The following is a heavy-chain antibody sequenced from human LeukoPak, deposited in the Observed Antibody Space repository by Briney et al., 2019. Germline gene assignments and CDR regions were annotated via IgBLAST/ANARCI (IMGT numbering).Heavy chain of an antibody. CDR3: ARGPLDIVGAYYYFDY. J-gene: IGHJ4*02. CDR1: GGTFSSYA. CDR2: IIPIFGTA. V-gene: IGHV1-69*05. Sequence: SVKVSCKASGGTFSSYAISWVRQAPGQGLEWMGGIIPIFGTANYAQKFQGRVTITTDESTSTAYMELSSLRSEDTAVYYCARGPLDIVGAYYYFDYWGQGTLVTVSS. D-gene: IGHD1-26*01.